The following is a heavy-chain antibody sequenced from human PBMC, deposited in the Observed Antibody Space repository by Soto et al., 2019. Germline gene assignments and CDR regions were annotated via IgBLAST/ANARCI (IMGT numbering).Heavy chain of an antibody. CDR2: VYYSGDT. D-gene: IGHD3-3*01. CDR3: ARDFAYFDS. Sequence: TSETLSLTCTVSGGSISSGNYYWSWIRQPPGKGLEWIGYVYYSGDTYHNPSLKSRVTISVDTSKNQFSLNLDSVTAADTAVYFCARDFAYFDSWGQGTLVTVSS. V-gene: IGHV4-30-4*02. CDR1: GGSISSGNYY. J-gene: IGHJ4*02.